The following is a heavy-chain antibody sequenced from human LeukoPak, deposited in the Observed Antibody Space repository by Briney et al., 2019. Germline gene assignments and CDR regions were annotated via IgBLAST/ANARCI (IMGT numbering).Heavy chain of an antibody. D-gene: IGHD3-22*01. Sequence: PSETLSLTCTVSGGSISSGDYYWSWIRQPPGKGLEWIGYIYYSGSTYYNPSLKSRVTISVDTSKNQFSLKLSSVTAADTAVYYCARDRSGYYRSFDYWGQGTLVNVSS. J-gene: IGHJ4*02. CDR1: GGSISSGDYY. CDR2: IYYSGST. V-gene: IGHV4-30-4*01. CDR3: ARDRSGYYRSFDY.